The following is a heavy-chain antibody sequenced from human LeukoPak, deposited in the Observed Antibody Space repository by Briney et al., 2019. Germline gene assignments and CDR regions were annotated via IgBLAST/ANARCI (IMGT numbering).Heavy chain of an antibody. CDR3: ARDPGLRLDS. D-gene: IGHD3-3*01. J-gene: IGHJ4*02. V-gene: IGHV3-33*01. Sequence: GGSLRLSCAASGFSLSNYAMHWVCQTPGKGLEWVAVIWYDGSNEYYSEFVKGRFAISRDTSRNTLYLQMNNVRAEDTAVYFCARDPGLRLDSWGQGTLVTVS. CDR1: GFSLSNYA. CDR2: IWYDGSNE.